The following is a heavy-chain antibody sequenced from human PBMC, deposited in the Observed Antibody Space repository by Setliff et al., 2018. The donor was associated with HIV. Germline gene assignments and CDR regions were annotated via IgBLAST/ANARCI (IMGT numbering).Heavy chain of an antibody. D-gene: IGHD3-3*01. J-gene: IGHJ3*02. CDR1: GGSFTSRSYY. Sequence: PSETLSLTCTVSGGSFTSRSYYWGWVRQPPGKGLEWIGEINHSASSNYNPSLKSRVTISIDTSKNQFHLKLSSVTAADTAIYYCARVPRITTLRNAFDIWGQGTMVTISS. CDR2: INHSASS. V-gene: IGHV4-39*06. CDR3: ARVPRITTLRNAFDI.